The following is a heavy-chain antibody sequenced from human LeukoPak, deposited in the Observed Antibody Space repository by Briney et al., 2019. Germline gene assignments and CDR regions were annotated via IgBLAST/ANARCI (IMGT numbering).Heavy chain of an antibody. V-gene: IGHV1-46*01. J-gene: IGHJ3*01. D-gene: IGHD5-24*01. CDR2: IKPGGDST. CDR1: GYTFTNYY. Sequence: GASVKVSCKASGYTFTNYYIHWVRQAPGQGLEWMGVIKPGGDSTSSARIFQGRVYMTSDTSTSTVYMELSGLGSDDTAVYYCARVRDGYNDAYDVWGQGTMVTVPS. CDR3: ARVRDGYNDAYDV.